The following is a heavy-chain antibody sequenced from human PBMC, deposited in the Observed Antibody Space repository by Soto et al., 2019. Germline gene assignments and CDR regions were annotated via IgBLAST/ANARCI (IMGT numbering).Heavy chain of an antibody. D-gene: IGHD2-2*03. Sequence: GGSLRLSCAASGFTVSSNYMSWVRQAPGKGLEWVSVIYSGGSTYYADSVKGRFTISRHNSKNTLYLQMNSLRAEDTAVYYCARGPGYCSSTSCYAGYYYYYMDVWGKGTKVTVSS. CDR2: IYSGGST. CDR3: ARGPGYCSSTSCYAGYYYYYMDV. J-gene: IGHJ6*03. CDR1: GFTVSSNY. V-gene: IGHV3-53*04.